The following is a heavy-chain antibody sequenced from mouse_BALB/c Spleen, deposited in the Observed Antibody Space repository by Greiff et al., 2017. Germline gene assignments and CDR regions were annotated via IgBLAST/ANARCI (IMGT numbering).Heavy chain of an antibody. CDR1: GFTFTDYY. CDR2: IRNKANGYTT. J-gene: IGHJ4*01. CDR3: ARDRYYYAMDY. V-gene: IGHV7-3*02. Sequence: EVQVVESGGGLVQPGGSLRLSCATSGFTFTDYYMSWVRQPPGKALEWLGFIRNKANGYTTEYSASVKGRVTISRDNSQSILYLQMNTLRAEDSATYYCARDRYYYAMDYWGQGTSVTVSS.